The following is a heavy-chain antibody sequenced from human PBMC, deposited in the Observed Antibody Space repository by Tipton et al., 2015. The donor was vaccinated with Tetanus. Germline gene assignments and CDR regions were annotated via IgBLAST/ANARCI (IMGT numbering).Heavy chain of an antibody. CDR3: ARDQGGGRVVRLNWFDP. D-gene: IGHD6-6*01. CDR1: GGSISGSGYF. V-gene: IGHV4-31*03. J-gene: IGHJ5*02. Sequence: QVQLVQSGAEVKPSQTLSLTCSVSGGSISGSGYFWNWLRHLPGKGLEWIGYIYYSGDTYYNPSLKSRVTMSVDTSKNQFSLNLSSVAAADTGVYYCARDQGGGRVVRLNWFDPWGPGTLVTVSS. CDR2: IYYSGDT.